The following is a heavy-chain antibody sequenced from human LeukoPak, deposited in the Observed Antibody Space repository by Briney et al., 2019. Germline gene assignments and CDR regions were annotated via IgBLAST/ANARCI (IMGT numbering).Heavy chain of an antibody. CDR3: ARENTAMASGAFDI. D-gene: IGHD5-18*01. V-gene: IGHV1-18*01. CDR1: GYTFTSYG. Sequence: ASVKVSCKASGYTFTSYGISWARQAPGQGLEWMGWISAYNGNTNYAQKLQGRVTMTTDTSTSTAYMELRSLRSDDTAVYYCARENTAMASGAFDIWGQGTMVTVSS. CDR2: ISAYNGNT. J-gene: IGHJ3*02.